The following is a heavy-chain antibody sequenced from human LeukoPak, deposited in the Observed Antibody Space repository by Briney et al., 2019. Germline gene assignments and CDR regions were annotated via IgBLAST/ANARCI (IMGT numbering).Heavy chain of an antibody. CDR1: GLTFSSYG. CDR3: ASQTPRRLPIAVADYFAY. D-gene: IGHD6-19*01. Sequence: QSGGSLRLSCAAPGLTFSSYGMHWVRQAPGKGLEWVPVISYDGTIRNYADSVKGRFTISRDNAKNSLYLQMNSLRAEDTAVYYCASQTPRRLPIAVADYFAYWGQGTLVTVSS. J-gene: IGHJ4*02. CDR2: ISYDGTIR. V-gene: IGHV3-30*03.